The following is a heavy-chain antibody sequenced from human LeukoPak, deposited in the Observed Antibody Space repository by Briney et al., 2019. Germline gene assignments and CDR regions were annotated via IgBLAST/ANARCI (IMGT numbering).Heavy chain of an antibody. CDR2: LPPDKLDI. CDR3: VGTIAYRESGY. J-gene: IGHJ4*02. CDR1: GFTFTNYW. V-gene: IGHV3-74*01. D-gene: IGHD3-3*01. Sequence: HPGGSLRLSCAASGFTFTNYWMHWVRQAPGMGLVWVSRLPPDKLDIIYADSVKGRFTVSRDNAKNTVYLQMNNLRAEDTAVYYCVGTIAYRESGYWGQGALVTVSS.